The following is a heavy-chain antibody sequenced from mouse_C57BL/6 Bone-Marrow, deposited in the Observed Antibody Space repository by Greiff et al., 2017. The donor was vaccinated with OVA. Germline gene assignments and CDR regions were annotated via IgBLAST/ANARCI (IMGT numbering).Heavy chain of an antibody. J-gene: IGHJ2*01. V-gene: IGHV1-76*01. CDR2: IYPGSGNT. CDR1: GYTFTDYY. CDR3: ARGGLLPY. D-gene: IGHD2-1*01. Sequence: VQLQQSGAELVRPGASVKLSCKASGYTFTDYYINWVKQRPGQGLEWIARIYPGSGNTYYNEKFKGKATLTAEKSSSTAYMQLSSLTSEDSAVYFCARGGLLPYWGQGTTLTVSS.